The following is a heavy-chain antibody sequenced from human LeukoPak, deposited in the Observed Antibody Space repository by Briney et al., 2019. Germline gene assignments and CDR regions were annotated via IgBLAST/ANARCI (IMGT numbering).Heavy chain of an antibody. V-gene: IGHV3-13*01. J-gene: IGHJ6*03. CDR2: IETASDT. Sequence: GGSLRLSCAASGFTFSSFDMHWVRQPTGQGLEWVSTIETASDTYYPGSVEGRFTLSRDNAKNSLYLQMNSLTAGDTAVYYCARGPPRGKYYYMDVWGKGTTVTVSS. CDR1: GFTFSSFD. D-gene: IGHD1-1*01. CDR3: ARGPPRGKYYYMDV.